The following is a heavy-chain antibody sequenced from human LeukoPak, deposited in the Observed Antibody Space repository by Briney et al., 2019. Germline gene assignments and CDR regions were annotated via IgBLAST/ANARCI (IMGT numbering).Heavy chain of an antibody. CDR1: GYSISSDYF. V-gene: IGHV4-38-2*02. J-gene: IGHJ4*02. Sequence: SETLSLTCVVSGYSISSDYFWGWIRQPQGKGLEWIGTISHSGTTFYKPSLKTRVTISLDTSKNQFSLKLSSVTAADTAVYYFVRDVGQLRSDYWGQGTLVTVSS. D-gene: IGHD2-2*01. CDR3: VRDVGQLRSDY. CDR2: ISHSGTT.